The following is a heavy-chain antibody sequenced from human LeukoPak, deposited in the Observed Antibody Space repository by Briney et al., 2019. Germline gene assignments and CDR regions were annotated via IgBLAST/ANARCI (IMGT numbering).Heavy chain of an antibody. J-gene: IGHJ3*02. CDR2: IYPRDSDT. D-gene: IGHD6-25*01. Sequence: GESLKISCKGSGYSFTTYWIGWVRQIPGKGLEWMGIIYPRDSDTRYSPSFQGQVTISVDKSISTAYLQWSSLKASDTAIYYCARETSSGWHNPFDIWGQGTMVTVSS. CDR3: ARETSSGWHNPFDI. CDR1: GYSFTTYW. V-gene: IGHV5-51*01.